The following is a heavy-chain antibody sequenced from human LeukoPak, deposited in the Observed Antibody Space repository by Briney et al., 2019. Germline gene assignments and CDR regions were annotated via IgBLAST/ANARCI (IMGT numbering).Heavy chain of an antibody. J-gene: IGHJ5*02. CDR2: IYYSGNT. Sequence: SETLSLTCTVSGGSMSTNYWTWIRQPPGKGLEWIGYIYYSGNTNYNSALKSRVTISVDTSKNQFSLKLDSVTAADTAVYYCARRYDSSGSGYNWFDPWGQGTLVTVSS. CDR1: GGSMSTNY. CDR3: ARRYDSSGSGYNWFDP. D-gene: IGHD3-22*01. V-gene: IGHV4-59*01.